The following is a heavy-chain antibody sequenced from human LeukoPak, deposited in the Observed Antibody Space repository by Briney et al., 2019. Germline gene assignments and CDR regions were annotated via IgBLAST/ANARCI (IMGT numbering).Heavy chain of an antibody. CDR2: IYYSGST. J-gene: IGHJ4*02. CDR1: GGSISSSSYY. D-gene: IGHD6-13*01. CDR3: ARHVRSSSWPGDY. V-gene: IGHV4-39*01. Sequence: PSETLSLTCTVSGGSISSSSYYWGWIRQPPGKGLEWIGSIYYSGSTYYNPSLKSRVTISVDTSKNQFSLKLSSVTAADTAVYYCARHVRSSSWPGDYWGQGTLVTVSS.